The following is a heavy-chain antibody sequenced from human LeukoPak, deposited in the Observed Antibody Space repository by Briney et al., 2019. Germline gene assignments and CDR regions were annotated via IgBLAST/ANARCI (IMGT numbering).Heavy chain of an antibody. CDR2: ISYDGTMK. D-gene: IGHD1-26*01. V-gene: IGHV3-30*03. J-gene: IGHJ6*02. CDR1: GFTFSRYD. CDR3: ARDGELVGYYYYGMDV. Sequence: GRSLRLSCAASGFTFSRYDIHWVRQAPGKGLEWVAIISYDGTMKYYADSVKGRFTISRDNSKNTLYLQMNSLRAEDTAVYYCARDGELVGYYYYGMDVWGQGTTVTVSS.